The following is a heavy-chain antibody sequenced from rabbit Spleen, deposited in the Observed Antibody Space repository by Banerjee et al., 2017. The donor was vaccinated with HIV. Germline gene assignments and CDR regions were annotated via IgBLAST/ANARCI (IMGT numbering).Heavy chain of an antibody. J-gene: IGHJ4*01. V-gene: IGHV1S47*01. Sequence: QEHLKESGGGLVQPGGSLKLSCTASGFDFSSYGVSWVRQAPGKGLEWIGYIDPVFGHTYYASWVNGRFSISRENAQNTVFLQMTSLTAADTATYFCARDLVGVIGWNFYLWGQGTLVTVS. D-gene: IGHD5-1*01. CDR2: IDPVFGHT. CDR1: GFDFSSYG. CDR3: ARDLVGVIGWNFYL.